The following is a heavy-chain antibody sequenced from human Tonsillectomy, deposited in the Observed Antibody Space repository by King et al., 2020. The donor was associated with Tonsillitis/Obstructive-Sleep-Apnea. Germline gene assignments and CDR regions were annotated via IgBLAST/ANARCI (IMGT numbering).Heavy chain of an antibody. Sequence: VQLVESGGGLVQPGGSLRLSCAASGFTFSSYVMHWVRQAPGKGLEYVSAIRSNGGSKYYANSVKGRFIIYRDNSKNAMYLQMGSLRATDMAVYYCARVHSSGYYVGIIHSEDYYFGYWGRGIRVTVAS. CDR3: ARVHSSGYYVGIIHSEDYYFGY. CDR1: GFTFSSYV. J-gene: IGHJ4*01. CDR2: IRSNGGSK. V-gene: IGHV3-64*01. D-gene: IGHD3-22*01.